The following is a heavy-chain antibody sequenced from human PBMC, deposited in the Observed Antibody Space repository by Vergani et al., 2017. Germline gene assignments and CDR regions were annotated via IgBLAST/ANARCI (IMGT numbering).Heavy chain of an antibody. CDR1: GFTFSSYA. CDR3: ARNLRYNWNYYYYYGMDV. V-gene: IGHV3-64*04. Sequence: VQLVESGGGLVQPGGSLRLSCSASGFTFSSYAMHWVRQAPGKGLEYVSAISSNGGSTYYADSVKGRFTISRDNSKNTLYLQMNSLRAEDTAVYYCARNLRYNWNYYYYYGMDVWGQGTTVTVSS. J-gene: IGHJ6*02. CDR2: ISSNGGST. D-gene: IGHD1-20*01.